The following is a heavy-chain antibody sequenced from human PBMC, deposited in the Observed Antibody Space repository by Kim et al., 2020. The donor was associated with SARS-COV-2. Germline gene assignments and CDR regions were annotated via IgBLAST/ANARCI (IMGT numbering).Heavy chain of an antibody. CDR3: ARGWAALGAVAGTGDFDY. Sequence: ASVKVSCKASGYTFTSYYMHWVRQAPGQGLEWMGIINPSGGSTSYAQKFQGRVTMTRDTSTSTVYMELSSLRSEDTAVYYCARGWAALGAVAGTGDFDYWGQGTLVTVSS. CDR2: INPSGGST. V-gene: IGHV1-46*01. D-gene: IGHD6-19*01. CDR1: GYTFTSYY. J-gene: IGHJ4*02.